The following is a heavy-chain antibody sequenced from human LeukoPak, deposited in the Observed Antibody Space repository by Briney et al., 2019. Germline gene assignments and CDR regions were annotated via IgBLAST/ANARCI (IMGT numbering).Heavy chain of an antibody. D-gene: IGHD5-18*01. CDR1: GFTFSANY. V-gene: IGHV3-53*01. CDR2: IYGGGST. Sequence: KSGGSLRLYCAASGFTFSANYMSWVRQAPGKGLEWVSIIYGGGSTYYADSVKGRFTISRDNSKNTLYLQMNSLRAEDTAVYYCAGIQLWSWWAVDIWGLGTMVTVSS. J-gene: IGHJ3*02. CDR3: AGIQLWSWWAVDI.